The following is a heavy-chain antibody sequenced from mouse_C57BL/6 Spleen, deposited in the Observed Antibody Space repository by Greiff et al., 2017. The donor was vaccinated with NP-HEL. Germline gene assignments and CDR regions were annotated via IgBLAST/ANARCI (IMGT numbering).Heavy chain of an antibody. Sequence: EVKLTESGGGLVQPGGSMKLSCAASGFTFSDAWMDWVRQSPEKGLEWVAEIRNKANNHATYYAESVKGRFTISRDDSKSSVYLQMNSLRAEDTGIYYCTRRGTWDYFDYWGQGTTLTVSS. V-gene: IGHV6-6*01. CDR3: TRRGTWDYFDY. CDR1: GFTFSDAW. CDR2: IRNKANNHAT. J-gene: IGHJ2*01. D-gene: IGHD3-3*01.